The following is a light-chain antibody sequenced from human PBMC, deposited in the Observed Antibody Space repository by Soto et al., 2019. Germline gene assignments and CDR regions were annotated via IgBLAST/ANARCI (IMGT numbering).Light chain of an antibody. CDR1: QSVSSTY. Sequence: IGLTQPPGTLSLSPGERATLSCRASQSVSSTYLAWYQQKPGQAPRLLIYGASSRATGIPDRFSGSGSGTDFTLTINRLEPEDFAVYYCQQYGSSPLTFGGGTKVDIK. J-gene: IGKJ4*01. CDR3: QQYGSSPLT. V-gene: IGKV3-20*01. CDR2: GAS.